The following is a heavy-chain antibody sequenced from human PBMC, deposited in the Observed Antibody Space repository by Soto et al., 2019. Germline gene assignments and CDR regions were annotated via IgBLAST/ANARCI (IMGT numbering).Heavy chain of an antibody. CDR1: GGSISNAAYS. D-gene: IGHD5-18*01. Sequence: SETLSLTCTVSGGSISNAAYSWSWIRQPPGKGLEWVGYIYPSGMPFYNPSLRSRVTISIDRSNDQFSLNLKSVTAADTAVYYCARERGGYGLFDSWGQGTLVTVSS. CDR2: IYPSGMP. J-gene: IGHJ5*01. CDR3: ARERGGYGLFDS. V-gene: IGHV4-30-2*01.